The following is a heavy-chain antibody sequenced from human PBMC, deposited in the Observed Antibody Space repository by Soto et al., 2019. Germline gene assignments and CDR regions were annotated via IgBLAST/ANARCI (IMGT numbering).Heavy chain of an antibody. D-gene: IGHD1-26*01. J-gene: IGHJ5*02. Sequence: QVQLVQSGAEVKKPGASVKVSCKASGYTFTSYGISWVRQAPGQGLEWMGWISAYNGNTNYAQKLQGRVTMTTDTSTSTADMELRSLRSDDTAVYYCARGPRGFPRIVGARYNWFDPWGQGTLVTVSS. CDR3: ARGPRGFPRIVGARYNWFDP. CDR1: GYTFTSYG. V-gene: IGHV1-18*01. CDR2: ISAYNGNT.